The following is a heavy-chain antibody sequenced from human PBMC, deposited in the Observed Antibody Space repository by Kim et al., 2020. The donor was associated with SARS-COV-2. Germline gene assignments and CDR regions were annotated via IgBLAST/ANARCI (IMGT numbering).Heavy chain of an antibody. J-gene: IGHJ4*02. D-gene: IGHD5-18*01. V-gene: IGHV3-48*04. CDR2: ITSSSSTI. CDR1: GFTFSSYS. CDR3: VRAWSGSTFGYHY. Sequence: GGSLRLSCAASGFTFSSYSMNWVRQAPGKGLEWVSYITSSSSTIYYADSVKGRFTISRDNAQNSLFLQMNSLRAEDTAVYYCVRAWSGSTFGYHYWGQGT.